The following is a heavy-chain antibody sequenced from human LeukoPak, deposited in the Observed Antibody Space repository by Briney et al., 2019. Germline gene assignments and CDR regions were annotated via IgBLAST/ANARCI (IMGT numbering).Heavy chain of an antibody. V-gene: IGHV4-59*01. Sequence: PSETLSLTCTVSGDSIGSYSWNWIRQPPGKGLEWIGYIYYSGNTNYNPSLKSRVTISVDTSKNQFSLKLSSVTAADTAVYYCARDGRGVRYFDYWGQGTLVTVSS. D-gene: IGHD3-10*01. CDR2: IYYSGNT. J-gene: IGHJ4*02. CDR3: ARDGRGVRYFDY. CDR1: GDSIGSYS.